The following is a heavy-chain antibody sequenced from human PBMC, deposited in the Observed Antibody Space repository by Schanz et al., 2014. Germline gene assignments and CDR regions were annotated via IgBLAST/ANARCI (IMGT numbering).Heavy chain of an antibody. V-gene: IGHV1-2*02. D-gene: IGHD4-17*01. CDR1: GYTFIDYY. CDR2: IDPNGGAT. CDR3: ARDPYGKNSGDFDY. J-gene: IGHJ4*02. Sequence: QVQLVQSGAEVKKPGASVKVSCKASGYTFIDYYMHWVRQAPGQGVEWLGWIDPNGGATNHAQMLQGRVTMTRDTSVSTAYMELSGLTSDDTAVYFCARDPYGKNSGDFDYWGQGTLVTVSS.